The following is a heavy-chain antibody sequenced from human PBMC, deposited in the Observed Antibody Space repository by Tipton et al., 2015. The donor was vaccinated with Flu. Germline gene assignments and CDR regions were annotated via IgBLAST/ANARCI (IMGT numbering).Heavy chain of an antibody. D-gene: IGHD3-22*01. CDR2: IYPDDSDT. CDR3: ARLPPGSYYDTSGFYRSYFDY. Sequence: VQLVQSGAEEKKPGESLKISCKGSRFNFRTHWIGWVRQVPGKGLEWVGIIYPDDSDTRYSPSFHGQVTISADKSISTAYMQWNSLKASDTAMYYCARLPPGSYYDTSGFYRSYFDYWGQGTQVTVSS. V-gene: IGHV5-51*01. J-gene: IGHJ4*02. CDR1: RFNFRTHW.